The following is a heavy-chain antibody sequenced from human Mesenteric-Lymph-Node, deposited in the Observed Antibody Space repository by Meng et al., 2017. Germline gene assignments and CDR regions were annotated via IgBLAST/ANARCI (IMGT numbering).Heavy chain of an antibody. CDR2: ISGSGGST. V-gene: IGHV3-23*01. CDR1: GFTFSSYA. D-gene: IGHD2-15*01. CDR3: AKDLRYCSGGSCYSRTVDY. J-gene: IGHJ4*02. Sequence: GESLKISCAASGFTFSSYAMSWVRQAPGKGLEWVSAISGSGGSTYYADSVKGRFTISRDNSKNTLYLQMNSLRAEDTAVYYCAKDLRYCSGGSCYSRTVDYWGQGTLVTVSS.